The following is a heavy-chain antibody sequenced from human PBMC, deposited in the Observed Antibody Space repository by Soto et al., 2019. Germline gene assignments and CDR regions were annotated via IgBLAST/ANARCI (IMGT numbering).Heavy chain of an antibody. CDR1: GGTFSTYT. CDR3: ARRYCISTSCHYYGMDV. Sequence: QVQLVQSGAEVKKPGSSVKVSCKASGGTFSTYTVSWVRQAPGQGLEWMGGIIPIFRTANYAQKFQGRVTVTADESTSTAYMELSSLRSEDTAVYYCARRYCISTSCHYYGMDVWGQGTTVTVYS. J-gene: IGHJ6*02. D-gene: IGHD2-2*01. V-gene: IGHV1-69*12. CDR2: IIPIFRTA.